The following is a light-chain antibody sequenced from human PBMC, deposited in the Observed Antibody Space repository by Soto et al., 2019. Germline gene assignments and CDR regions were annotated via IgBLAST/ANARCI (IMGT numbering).Light chain of an antibody. V-gene: IGKV3-20*01. J-gene: IGKJ4*01. CDR2: GAS. Sequence: EFVLTQSPGTLSLSPGDRATLSCTASQSVSSNSLAWYQQIPGQPPRLLIYGASSRATGVPDRFTGSGSETHFTITITRLEPEDFAVFYCQHSGRSPPLTFGGGTTVDLK. CDR1: QSVSSNS. CDR3: QHSGRSPPLT.